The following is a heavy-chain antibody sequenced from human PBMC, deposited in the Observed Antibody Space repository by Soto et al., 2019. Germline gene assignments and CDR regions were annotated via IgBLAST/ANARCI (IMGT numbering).Heavy chain of an antibody. J-gene: IGHJ4*02. V-gene: IGHV3-7*01. CDR1: GCPFSGHW. Sequence: VQLVESGGGLVQPGGSLRLSCVASGCPFSGHWMSWVRQAPGKGLEWVANIKQDGSEEHYVDSVKGRFTVSRDNAKNSLHLQMNSLRAEDTAVYYCARVVGATNTLHNWGQGTLVTVSS. D-gene: IGHD1-26*01. CDR3: ARVVGATNTLHN. CDR2: IKQDGSEE.